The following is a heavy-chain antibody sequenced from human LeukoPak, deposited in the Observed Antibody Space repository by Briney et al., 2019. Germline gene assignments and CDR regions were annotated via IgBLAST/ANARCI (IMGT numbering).Heavy chain of an antibody. Sequence: ASVKVSCKASGYTFTSYYMHWVRQAPGQGLEWMGIINPSGGSTSYAQKFQGRVTMTRDMSTSTVYMELSSLRSEDTAVYYCARAAAARLTWFDPWGQGTLVTVSS. D-gene: IGHD6-13*01. CDR2: INPSGGST. CDR3: ARAAAARLTWFDP. V-gene: IGHV1-46*01. J-gene: IGHJ5*02. CDR1: GYTFTSYY.